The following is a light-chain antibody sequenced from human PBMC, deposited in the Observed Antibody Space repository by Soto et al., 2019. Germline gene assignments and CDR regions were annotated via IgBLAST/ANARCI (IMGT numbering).Light chain of an antibody. J-gene: IGLJ1*01. CDR3: SSYTSSSSYV. Sequence: QSALTQPASVSGSPGQSITISCTGTSSDVGGYNYVSWYQQHPCKAPKLMIYDVGNRPSGVSNRFSGSKSGNTASLTISGHQAEDEDDYYCSSYTSSSSYVFGTGPKLTVL. CDR2: DVG. V-gene: IGLV2-14*01. CDR1: SSDVGGYNY.